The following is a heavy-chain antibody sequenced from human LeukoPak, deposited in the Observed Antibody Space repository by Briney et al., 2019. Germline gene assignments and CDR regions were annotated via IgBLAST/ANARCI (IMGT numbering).Heavy chain of an antibody. V-gene: IGHV4-59*11. CDR1: VGSLSSHY. J-gene: IGHJ4*02. Sequence: SETLSLTRALSVGSLSSHYWSSIRHPPRERLERRGYIYHSGSTNYDPFLKSRVTISVDTSKNQFSLKLSSVTAADTAVYYCARGVQYSSSYSVVTAIGLDYWGQGTLVTVSS. D-gene: IGHD2-21*02. CDR3: ARGVQYSSSYSVVTAIGLDY. CDR2: IYHSGST.